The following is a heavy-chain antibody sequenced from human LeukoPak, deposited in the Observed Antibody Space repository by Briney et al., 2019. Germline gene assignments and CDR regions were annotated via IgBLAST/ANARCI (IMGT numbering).Heavy chain of an antibody. J-gene: IGHJ4*02. CDR1: GVTFSKYW. CDR2: INTDGTVT. Sequence: GGSLRLSCAATGVTFSKYWMLWVRQARGKGLESVSRINTDGTVTPYADSVKGRFTVTRDNADNTMFLQMNRVRDEDTAVYYCATKQWLAPPPDSWGQGTPVTVSS. CDR3: ATKQWLAPPPDS. V-gene: IGHV3-74*01. D-gene: IGHD6-19*01.